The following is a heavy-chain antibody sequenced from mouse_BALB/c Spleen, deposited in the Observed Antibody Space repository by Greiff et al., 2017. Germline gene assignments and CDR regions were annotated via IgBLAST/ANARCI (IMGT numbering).Heavy chain of an antibody. CDR2: IYPGDGDT. CDR1: GYTFTSYW. J-gene: IGHJ2*01. Sequence: QVQLQQSGAELARPGASVKLSCKASGYTFTSYWMQWVKQRPGQGLEWIGAIYPGDGDTRYTQKFKGKATLTVDKSSSTAYMQLSSLASEDSAVYYCARSDYRYYFDYWGQGTTLTVSS. V-gene: IGHV1-87*01. CDR3: ARSDYRYYFDY. D-gene: IGHD2-14*01.